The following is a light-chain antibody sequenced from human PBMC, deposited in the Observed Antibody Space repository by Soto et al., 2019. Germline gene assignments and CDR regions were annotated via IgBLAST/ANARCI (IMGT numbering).Light chain of an antibody. V-gene: IGLV2-14*01. Sequence: QSALTQPASVSGSAGQSITISCSGTMRDVGAYNLVSWYQQHPGTAPKLIIYEVRNRPSGISSRFSGSRSGNTASLTISGLQPEDEVDYYCSAYTVRSTLVFGGGTKLTVL. CDR1: MRDVGAYNL. CDR2: EVR. J-gene: IGLJ3*02. CDR3: SAYTVRSTLV.